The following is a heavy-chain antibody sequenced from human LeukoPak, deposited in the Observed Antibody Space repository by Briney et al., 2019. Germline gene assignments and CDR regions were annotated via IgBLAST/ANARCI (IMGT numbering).Heavy chain of an antibody. V-gene: IGHV3-21*01. CDR1: GFTFSSYS. CDR2: ISSSSSYI. CDR3: ASPDSSSWPSYFDY. D-gene: IGHD6-13*01. Sequence: GGSLRLSCAASGFTFSSYSMNWVRQAPGKGLEWVSSISSSSSYIYYADSVKGRFTISRDNAKNSLYLQMNSLRAEDTAVYYCASPDSSSWPSYFDYWGQGTLVTVSS. J-gene: IGHJ4*02.